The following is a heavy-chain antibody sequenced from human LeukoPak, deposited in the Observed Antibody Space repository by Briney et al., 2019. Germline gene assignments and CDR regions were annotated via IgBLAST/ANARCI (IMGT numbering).Heavy chain of an antibody. CDR2: IKRDGSDK. Sequence: GGSLRLSCEASGFTFGTYWMSWFRQAPGKGLEWVANIKRDGSDKHYTDSVEVRFTISRDNAKNLLFLQMFSLRGDDTAVYYCTRDTTPLDRVDAYDVWRQGTMVTVSS. D-gene: IGHD1-26*01. V-gene: IGHV3-7*04. CDR3: TRDTTPLDRVDAYDV. J-gene: IGHJ3*01. CDR1: GFTFGTYW.